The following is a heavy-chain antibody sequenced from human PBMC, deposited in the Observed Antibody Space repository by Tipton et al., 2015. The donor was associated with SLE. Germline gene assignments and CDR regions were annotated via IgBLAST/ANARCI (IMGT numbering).Heavy chain of an antibody. CDR2: IYHSGST. V-gene: IGHV4-4*02. D-gene: IGHD3-22*01. J-gene: IGHJ5*02. CDR3: ARASRRFTMIVEGWFDP. Sequence: TLSLTCAVSGGSISSSNWWSWVRQPPGKGLEWIGEIYHSGSTNYNPSLKSRVTISVDTSKNQFSLKLSSVTAADTAVYYCARASRRFTMIVEGWFDPWGQGTLVTVSS. CDR1: GGSISSSNW.